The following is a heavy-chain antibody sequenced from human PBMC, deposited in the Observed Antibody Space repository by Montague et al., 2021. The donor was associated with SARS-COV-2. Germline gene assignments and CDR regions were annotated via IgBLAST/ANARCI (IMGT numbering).Heavy chain of an antibody. CDR2: IYHSRGT. D-gene: IGHD6-13*01. V-gene: IGHV4-59*01. J-gene: IGHJ5*02. Sequence: SETLSLTCSVSGHSISSYYWSWIRQSPGKGLEWIGHIYHSRGTIYNPSLNRRVTISLDTSKNQFSLKLTPVTAADTALYYCARGYSSSYYGATWFDPWGQEPWSPSPQ. CDR3: ARGYSSSYYGATWFDP. CDR1: GHSISSYY.